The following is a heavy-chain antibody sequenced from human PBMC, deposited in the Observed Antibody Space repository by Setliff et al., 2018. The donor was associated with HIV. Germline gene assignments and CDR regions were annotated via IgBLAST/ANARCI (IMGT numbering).Heavy chain of an antibody. CDR2: IYYSGST. Sequence: PSETLSLTCTVSGGSISSGGYYWSWIRQHPGKGLEWIGYIYYSGSTYYNPSLKSRVTISVDTSKNQFSLKLSSVTAADTAAYYCAREIPYSFGYYFDYWGQGTLVTVSS. J-gene: IGHJ4*02. D-gene: IGHD5-18*01. CDR1: GGSISSGGYY. CDR3: AREIPYSFGYYFDY. V-gene: IGHV4-31*03.